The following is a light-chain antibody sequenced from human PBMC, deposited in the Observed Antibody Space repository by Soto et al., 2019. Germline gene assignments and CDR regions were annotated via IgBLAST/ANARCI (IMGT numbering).Light chain of an antibody. CDR1: NSNIGGNF. J-gene: IGLJ2*01. V-gene: IGLV1-51*01. CDR2: DDN. CDR3: SSHAGSNNLV. Sequence: QSVLTQPPSVSAAPGQKVTISCSGSNSNIGGNFVSWYQQLPGAAPKLLIYDDNERPSGVPDRFSGSKSGNTASLTVSGLQAEDEADYYCSSHAGSNNLVFGGGTKVTVL.